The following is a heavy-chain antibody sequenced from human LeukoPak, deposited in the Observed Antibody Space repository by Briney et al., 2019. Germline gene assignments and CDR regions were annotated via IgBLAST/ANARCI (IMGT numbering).Heavy chain of an antibody. CDR3: AKGKKMTVAGLFDY. CDR1: GFTFDDHA. D-gene: IGHD6-19*01. J-gene: IGHJ4*02. CDR2: ISWNSGGI. Sequence: GGSLRLSCAASGFTFDDHAMHWVRQAPGKGLEWVSGISWNSGGIGYADSVKGRFTISRDNAKNSLYLQMNSLRADDTALYYCAKGKKMTVAGLFDYWGQGTLVTVSS. V-gene: IGHV3-9*01.